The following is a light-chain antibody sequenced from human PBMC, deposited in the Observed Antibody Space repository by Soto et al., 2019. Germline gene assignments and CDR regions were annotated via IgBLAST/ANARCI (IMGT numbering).Light chain of an antibody. CDR3: SSYAGSNNFV. CDR1: SSDVGGYNY. CDR2: EVS. Sequence: QSVLTQPPSASGSPGQSVPISCTGTSSDVGGYNYVSWYQQHPGKAPKLMIYEVSERPSGVPDRFSGSKSSNTASLTVSGLQAEDEADYYCSSYAGSNNFVFGTGTKVTVL. V-gene: IGLV2-8*01. J-gene: IGLJ1*01.